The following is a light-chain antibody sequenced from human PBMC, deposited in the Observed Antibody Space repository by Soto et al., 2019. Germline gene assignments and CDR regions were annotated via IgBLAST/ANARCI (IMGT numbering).Light chain of an antibody. CDR2: GAS. CDR1: QSVSSN. Sequence: EIVMTQSPATLSVSPWERATLSCRASQSVSSNLARYQQKPGQAPRLLIYGASTRATGIPARFSGSGSGTEFTLTISSLQSEDFATYYCQQYNNWPPITFGQGTRLEIK. V-gene: IGKV3-15*01. J-gene: IGKJ5*01. CDR3: QQYNNWPPIT.